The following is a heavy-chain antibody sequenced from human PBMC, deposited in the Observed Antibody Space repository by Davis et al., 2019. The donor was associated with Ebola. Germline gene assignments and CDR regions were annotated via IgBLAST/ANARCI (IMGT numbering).Heavy chain of an antibody. Sequence: ASVKVSCKASGGTFSSYAISWVRQAPGQGLEWMGWISAYNGNTNYAQKLQGRVTMTTDTSTSTAYMELRSLRSDDTAVYYCASGPGKYRGAGWFDPWGQGTLVTVSS. V-gene: IGHV1-18*01. D-gene: IGHD6-6*01. CDR1: GGTFSSYA. CDR2: ISAYNGNT. CDR3: ASGPGKYRGAGWFDP. J-gene: IGHJ5*02.